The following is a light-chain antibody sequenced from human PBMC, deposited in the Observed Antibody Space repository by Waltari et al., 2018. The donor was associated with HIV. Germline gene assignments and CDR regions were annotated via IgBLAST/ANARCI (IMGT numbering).Light chain of an antibody. CDR3: QKYNSAPQT. Sequence: DIRMTQSPSSLSASVEDRVTFTSRASQAISNYLAWYQKKPGKVPKLLIYAASTLQTGVPFRFSGTGSGTDFTLTISSLQPEDVATYYCQKYNSAPQTFGQGTKVEIK. CDR1: QAISNY. J-gene: IGKJ1*01. V-gene: IGKV1-27*01. CDR2: AAS.